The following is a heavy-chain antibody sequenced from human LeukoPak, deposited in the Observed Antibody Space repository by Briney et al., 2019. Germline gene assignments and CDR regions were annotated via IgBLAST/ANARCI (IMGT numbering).Heavy chain of an antibody. J-gene: IGHJ6*02. D-gene: IGHD3-10*01. Sequence: GGSLRLSCAASGFTFSSYGMHWVRQAPGKGLEWVAVISYDGSNKYYADSVKGRFTISRDNSKNTLYLQMNSLRAEDTAVYYCAKSLSSGGYYGSNGMDVWGQGTTVTVSS. CDR1: GFTFSSYG. V-gene: IGHV3-30*18. CDR2: ISYDGSNK. CDR3: AKSLSSGGYYGSNGMDV.